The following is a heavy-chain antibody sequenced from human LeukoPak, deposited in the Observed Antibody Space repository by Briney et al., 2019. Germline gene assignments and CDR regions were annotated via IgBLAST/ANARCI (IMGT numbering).Heavy chain of an antibody. CDR3: ARYTVVPVFDY. D-gene: IGHD2-2*01. V-gene: IGHV4-30-4*08. J-gene: IGHJ4*02. Sequence: PSETLSLTCTVSGGSISSGDYYWSWIRQPPGKGLEWIGYIYYGGSTYYNPSLKSRVTISVDTSKNQFSLKLSSVTAADTAVYYCARYTVVPVFDYWGQGTLVTVSS. CDR2: IYYGGST. CDR1: GGSISSGDYY.